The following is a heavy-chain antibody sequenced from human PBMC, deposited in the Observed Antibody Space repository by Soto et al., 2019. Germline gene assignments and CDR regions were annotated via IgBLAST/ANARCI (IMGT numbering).Heavy chain of an antibody. CDR3: ARDMSRSAMVLDP. D-gene: IGHD5-18*01. CDR1: GGTFSSYA. CDR2: IIPIFGTA. V-gene: IGHV1-69*13. J-gene: IGHJ5*02. Sequence: SVNVSCKASGGTFSSYAIRWVRQAPGHGLEGMGGIIPIFGTANNEQKVQGRVTITADESTSTAYMELSSLRSEDTAVYYCARDMSRSAMVLDPWGQGTLVTVSS.